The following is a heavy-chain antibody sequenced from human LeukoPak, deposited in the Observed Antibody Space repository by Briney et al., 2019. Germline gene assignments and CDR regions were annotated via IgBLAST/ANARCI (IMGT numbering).Heavy chain of an antibody. CDR1: GGSISSYY. D-gene: IGHD2-8*01. J-gene: IGHJ5*02. CDR3: ARREERYCTNGVCAAAGTVFTNWFDP. Sequence: EPSETLSLTCTVSGGSISSYYWSWIRQPPGRGLEWITYIYYSGSTNYNPSLKSRVTISVDTSKNQFSLKLSSVTAADTAVYYCARREERYCTNGVCAAAGTVFTNWFDPWGQGTLVTVSS. V-gene: IGHV4-59*12. CDR2: IYYSGST.